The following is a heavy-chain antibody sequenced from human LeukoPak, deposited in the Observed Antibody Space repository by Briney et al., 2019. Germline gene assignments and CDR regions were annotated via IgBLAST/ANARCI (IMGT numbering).Heavy chain of an antibody. Sequence: GGSLRLSCAASGFTFSSYAMSWVRQAPGKGLEWVSVISGSGGSTYYADSVKGRFTISRDNSKNTLYLQMNSLRAEDTAVYYCARDGDGDIDFDYWGRGALVTVSS. J-gene: IGHJ4*02. CDR1: GFTFSSYA. V-gene: IGHV3-23*01. CDR2: ISGSGGST. CDR3: ARDGDGDIDFDY. D-gene: IGHD5-24*01.